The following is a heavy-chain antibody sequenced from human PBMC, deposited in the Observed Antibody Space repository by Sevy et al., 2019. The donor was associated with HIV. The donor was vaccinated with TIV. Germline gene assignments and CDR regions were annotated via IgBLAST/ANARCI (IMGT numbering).Heavy chain of an antibody. CDR1: GDTVSSDSAA. Sequence: SQTLSLTCAISGDTVSSDSAAWNWIRQSPARGLEWLGRTYYRSTWHKDYATSLNSRMTINPETSKNQFSLRLNSVTPDDTAVYYCARDHNFVLDYWGQGVLVTVSS. V-gene: IGHV6-1*01. J-gene: IGHJ4*02. CDR2: TYYRSTWHK. CDR3: ARDHNFVLDY. D-gene: IGHD1-20*01.